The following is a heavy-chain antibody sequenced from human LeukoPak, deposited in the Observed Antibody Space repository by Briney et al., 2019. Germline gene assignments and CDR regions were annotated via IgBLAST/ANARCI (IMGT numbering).Heavy chain of an antibody. J-gene: IGHJ4*02. V-gene: IGHV3-30*18. Sequence: PGRSLRLSCAASGFTFTSDNMHWVRQAPGKGLEWVAFISPDGSNKYYADTVKGRFTISRDNSRNTLYLQMNSLIAEDTAVYYCAKDRSSTWSFDYWGQGTLVTVSS. D-gene: IGHD6-13*01. CDR1: GFTFTSDN. CDR3: AKDRSSTWSFDY. CDR2: ISPDGSNK.